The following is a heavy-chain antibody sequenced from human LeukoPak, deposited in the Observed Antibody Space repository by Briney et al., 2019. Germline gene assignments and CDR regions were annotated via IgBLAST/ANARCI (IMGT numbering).Heavy chain of an antibody. D-gene: IGHD6-6*01. CDR2: INPNSGGT. J-gene: IGHJ5*02. V-gene: IGHV1-2*02. Sequence: ASVKVSCKASGYTFTGYYVHWVRQAPGQGLEWMGWINPNSGGTNYAQKFQGRVTMTRDTSISTAYMELSRLRSDDTAVYYCARAAYSSSSGYNWFDPWGQGTLVTVSS. CDR1: GYTFTGYY. CDR3: ARAAYSSSSGYNWFDP.